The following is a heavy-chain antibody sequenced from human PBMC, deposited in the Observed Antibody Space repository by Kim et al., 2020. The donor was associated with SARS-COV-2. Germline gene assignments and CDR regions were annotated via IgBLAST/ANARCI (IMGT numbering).Heavy chain of an antibody. CDR1: GYTFTGYY. V-gene: IGHV1-2*02. CDR2: INPNSGGT. Sequence: ASVKVSCKASGYTFTGYYMHWVRQAPGQGLEWMGWINPNSGGTNYAQKFQGRVTMTRDTSISTAYMELSRLRSDDTAVYYCARAARTYNDYYYGMDVWGQGTTVTVSS. D-gene: IGHD6-6*01. CDR3: ARAARTYNDYYYGMDV. J-gene: IGHJ6*02.